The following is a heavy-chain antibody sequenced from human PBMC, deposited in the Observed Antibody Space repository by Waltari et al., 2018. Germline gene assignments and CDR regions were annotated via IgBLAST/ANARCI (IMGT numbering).Heavy chain of an antibody. CDR3: ARGPLLSKVDY. J-gene: IGHJ4*02. CDR1: GGSIDSGSYY. V-gene: IGHV4-61*02. Sequence: QVQLQESGPGLVKPSQTLSLTCTVSGGSIDSGSYYWSWIRQPAGKGRGGIGLSYTIRSTNDNPSLKSRVTRSVDTSKNQFSLKLSSVTAADTAVYYCARGPLLSKVDYWGQGTLVTVSS. CDR2: SYTIRST. D-gene: IGHD1-26*01.